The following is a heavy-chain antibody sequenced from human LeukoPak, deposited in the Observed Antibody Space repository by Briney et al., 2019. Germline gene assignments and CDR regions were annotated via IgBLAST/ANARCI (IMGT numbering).Heavy chain of an antibody. CDR3: PRGFWATVPPRAYFDS. D-gene: IGHD3-16*01. CDR1: GFTFSTYS. J-gene: IGHJ4*02. Sequence: PGGSLRLSCAASGFTFSTYSMHWVRQAPGKGLEWVALITHDGTNKYYADSVKGRFTISRDNSKNKLYLQMKSLRGEDTAVYYCPRGFWATVPPRAYFDSWGQGTLVTVSS. V-gene: IGHV3-30*04. CDR2: ITHDGTNK.